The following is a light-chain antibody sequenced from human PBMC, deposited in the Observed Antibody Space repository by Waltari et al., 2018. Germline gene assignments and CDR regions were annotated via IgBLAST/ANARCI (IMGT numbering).Light chain of an antibody. J-gene: IGKJ4*01. V-gene: IGKV1-33*01. CDR2: DAS. Sequence: DIQMTQSPSSLSAAVGARVTISCQASQAISSYLNWYQQKPGKAPKLLIYDASNLETGVPSRFSGSGSGTDFSLTISSLQPEDSATYYCQQHDNLPPTFGGGTKVEIK. CDR1: QAISSY. CDR3: QQHDNLPPT.